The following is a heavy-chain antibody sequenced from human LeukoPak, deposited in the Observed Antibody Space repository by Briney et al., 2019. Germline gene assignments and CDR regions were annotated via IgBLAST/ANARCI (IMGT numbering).Heavy chain of an antibody. CDR2: IIPIFGTA. J-gene: IGHJ6*02. CDR3: ARVVWCSSTSCYVDYYYGMDV. Sequence: ASVKVSCKASGGTFSSYAISWVRQAPGQGLEWMGGIIPIFGTANYAQKLQGRVTMTTDTSTSTAYMELRSLRSDDTAVYYCARVVWCSSTSCYVDYYYGMDVWGQGTTVTVSS. D-gene: IGHD2-2*01. CDR1: GGTFSSYA. V-gene: IGHV1-69*05.